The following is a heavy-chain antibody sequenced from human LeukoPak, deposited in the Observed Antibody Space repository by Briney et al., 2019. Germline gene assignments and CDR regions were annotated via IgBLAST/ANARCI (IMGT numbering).Heavy chain of an antibody. V-gene: IGHV3-23*01. CDR3: AKSTSIAARPSDY. CDR1: GFTFSSYA. CDR2: ISGNGVNT. D-gene: IGHD6-6*01. J-gene: IGHJ4*02. Sequence: GGSLRLSCAASGFTFSSYAMSWVRQAPGKGLEWVSAISGNGVNTYYADSVKGRFTISRDNSKNTLYLQMNSLRAEDTAVYYCAKSTSIAARPSDYWGQGALVTVSS.